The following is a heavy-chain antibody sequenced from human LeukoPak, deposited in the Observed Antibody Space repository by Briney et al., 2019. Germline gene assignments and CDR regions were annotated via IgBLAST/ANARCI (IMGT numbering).Heavy chain of an antibody. CDR1: GFTFSTYD. D-gene: IGHD3-22*01. V-gene: IGHV3-13*01. CDR2: IGNAGDT. J-gene: IGHJ4*02. Sequence: PGGSPRLSCAASGFTFSTYDMHWVRQATGKGLEWLSGIGNAGDTYYAGSVKGRFTVSRDDAKNSLYLQMNSLRVGDTAVYYCARAEGSGYYDLWYNYWGQGTLVTVSS. CDR3: ARAEGSGYYDLWYNY.